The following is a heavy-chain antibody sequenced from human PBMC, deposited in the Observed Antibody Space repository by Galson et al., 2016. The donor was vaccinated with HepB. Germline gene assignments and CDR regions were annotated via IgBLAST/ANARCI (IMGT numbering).Heavy chain of an antibody. CDR1: GDSISNVGRH. V-gene: IGHV4-39*01. CDR3: VRLWTAAAVANRRGSIY. Sequence: SETLSLTCTVSGDSISNVGRHWGWFRQSPGMGLEYIGSIHSSGTSYLNPSLTSRISVSADTSRNQFFLSLTSVTAADTAVYYCVRLWTAAAVANRRGSIYWSQGTLVTVSS. CDR2: IHSSGTS. D-gene: IGHD6-25*01. J-gene: IGHJ4*02.